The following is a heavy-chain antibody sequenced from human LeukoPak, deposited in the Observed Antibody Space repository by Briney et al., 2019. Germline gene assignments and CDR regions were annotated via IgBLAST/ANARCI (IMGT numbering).Heavy chain of an antibody. CDR2: ISYDGSNK. V-gene: IGHV3-30*03. D-gene: IGHD5-12*01. J-gene: IGHJ4*02. CDR1: GFTFSSYG. Sequence: PGGSLRLSCAASGFTFSSYGMHWVRQAPGKGLEWVAVISYDGSNKYYADSVKGRFTISRDNSKNTLYLQMNSLRAEDTAVYYCARDVGGYDAFDYWGQGTLVSVSS. CDR3: ARDVGGYDAFDY.